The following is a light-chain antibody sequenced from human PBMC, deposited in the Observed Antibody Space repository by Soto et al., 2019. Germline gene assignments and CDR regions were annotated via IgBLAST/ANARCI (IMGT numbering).Light chain of an antibody. CDR1: QSISSK. J-gene: IGKJ1*01. Sequence: EIVMTQSPATLSVSPGEGATLSCRASQSISSKLAWYQQKPGQAPRLLIYAASTRATGVPARFSGSGSGTEFPLTISSLQSEDLAVYYCQHYNDLRWTFGQGTKVEIK. CDR3: QHYNDLRWT. V-gene: IGKV3-15*01. CDR2: AAS.